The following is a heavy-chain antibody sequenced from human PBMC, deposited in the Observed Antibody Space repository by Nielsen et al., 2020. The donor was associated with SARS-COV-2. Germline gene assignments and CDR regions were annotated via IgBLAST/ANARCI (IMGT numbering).Heavy chain of an antibody. Sequence: GGSLRLSCAASGFTFSNYRMHWVRQVPGKGLVWVSRINADGSSTSYADYVKGRFTISRDNAKNTLYLQMNSLRAEDTAVYYCASASAHVWGQGTMVTVSS. CDR1: GFTFSNYR. CDR2: INADGSST. V-gene: IGHV3-74*01. CDR3: ASASAHV. D-gene: IGHD3-16*01. J-gene: IGHJ3*01.